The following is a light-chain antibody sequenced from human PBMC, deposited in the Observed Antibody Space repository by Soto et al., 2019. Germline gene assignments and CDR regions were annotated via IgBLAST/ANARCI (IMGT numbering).Light chain of an antibody. CDR1: SSNIGNNY. Sequence: QSVLTQPPSVSVAPGQKVTISCSGSSSNIGNNYVSWYQQLPGTAPKLLIYDNNERPSGIPDRFSGSKSGTSATLGITGLQTGDEADYYCATWDSSLSAGVFGGGTKLTVL. CDR2: DNN. CDR3: ATWDSSLSAGV. J-gene: IGLJ2*01. V-gene: IGLV1-51*01.